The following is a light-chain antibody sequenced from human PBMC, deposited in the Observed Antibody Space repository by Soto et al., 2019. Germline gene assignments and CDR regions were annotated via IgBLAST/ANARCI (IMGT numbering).Light chain of an antibody. Sequence: IVMTQSTATLSVSPGEGATLSCRASQSVSSNLAWYQQKPGQAPRLLIYDASNRATGIPARFSGSGSGTDFTLTISSLEPEDFAVYYCQQRSNWPPITFGQGTRLEI. CDR3: QQRSNWPPIT. J-gene: IGKJ5*01. V-gene: IGKV3-11*01. CDR2: DAS. CDR1: QSVSSN.